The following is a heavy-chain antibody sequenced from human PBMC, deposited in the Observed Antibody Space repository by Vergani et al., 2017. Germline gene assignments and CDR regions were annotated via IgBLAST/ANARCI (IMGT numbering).Heavy chain of an antibody. Sequence: QVQLQESGPGLVKPSQILSLTCTVSGGPLSSYYWSLIRQPPGKGLEWIGYNYYSGSTNYNPSLKSRVTISVDTSKNQFSLKLNSVTAADTAVYYCARLYYYDSSGYPDAFDIWGQGTMVTVSS. J-gene: IGHJ3*02. CDR2: NYYSGST. CDR3: ARLYYYDSSGYPDAFDI. V-gene: IGHV4-59*01. CDR1: GGPLSSYY. D-gene: IGHD3-22*01.